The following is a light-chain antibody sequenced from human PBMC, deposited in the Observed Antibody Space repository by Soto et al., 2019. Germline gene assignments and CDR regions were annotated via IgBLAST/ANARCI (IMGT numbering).Light chain of an antibody. CDR1: QSISTY. Sequence: DSQMTQSPSPLSTSVGDRVTITCRASQSISTYVNWYQQKPGKAPNLLIYTASSLQTGVPSRFSGSGSETEFTLTISSLQPEDFATYYCQQRHSYPSTFGQGTRLEI. CDR2: TAS. V-gene: IGKV1-39*01. J-gene: IGKJ5*01. CDR3: QQRHSYPST.